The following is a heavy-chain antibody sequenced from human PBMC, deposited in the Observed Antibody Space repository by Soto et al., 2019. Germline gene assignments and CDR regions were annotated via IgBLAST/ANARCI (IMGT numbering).Heavy chain of an antibody. D-gene: IGHD6-6*01. V-gene: IGHV1-69*02. CDR3: ATTLPTSSPGIPDY. CDR1: GGTFSSYT. Sequence: QVQLVQSGAEVKKPGSSVKVSCKASGGTFSSYTISWVRQAPGQGLEWMGRVIPILDIAHYAQKFQGRVTITADKSSGTAYMELSSLRSQDTAVYYCATTLPTSSPGIPDYWGQGTLVTVSS. CDR2: VIPILDIA. J-gene: IGHJ4*02.